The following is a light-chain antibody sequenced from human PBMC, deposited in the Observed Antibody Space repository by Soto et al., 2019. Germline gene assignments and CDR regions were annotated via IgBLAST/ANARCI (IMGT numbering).Light chain of an antibody. J-gene: IGLJ3*02. Sequence: QSVLPRPASVSGPPGESITISFTGTSSDVGGYNYVSWYQQHPGKAPKLIIYDVSNRPSGVSNRFSGSKSGSTASLTISGLQAEDEADYYCSSYTSSSPRVLGGGTKLTVL. CDR1: SSDVGGYNY. V-gene: IGLV2-14*01. CDR2: DVS. CDR3: SSYTSSSPRV.